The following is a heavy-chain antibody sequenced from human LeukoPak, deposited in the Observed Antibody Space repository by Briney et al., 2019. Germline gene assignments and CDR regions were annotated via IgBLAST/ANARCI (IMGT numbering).Heavy chain of an antibody. CDR1: GFTFNNYA. V-gene: IGHV3-23*01. D-gene: IGHD3-3*01. J-gene: IGHJ4*02. CDR2: ISGSGGST. Sequence: PGGSLRLSCAASGFTFNNYAMSWVRQAPGKGLEWVSAISGSGGSTYYADSVKGRFTISRDNSKNTLYLQMNSLRAEDTAVYYCAKRPRGFGVVIPYYFDYWGQGTLVTVSS. CDR3: AKRPRGFGVVIPYYFDY.